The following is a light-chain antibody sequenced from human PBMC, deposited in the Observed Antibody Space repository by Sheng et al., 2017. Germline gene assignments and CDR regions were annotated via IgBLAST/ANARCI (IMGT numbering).Light chain of an antibody. CDR2: GAS. Sequence: EIVLTQSPGTLSLSPGERATLSCRASQSVSTTYLAWYQQKPGQAPRLLIYGASSRAPGIPDRFSASGSGTDFTLTISRLAPEDFAVYYCQQYGSSPWTFGQGTKVEIK. J-gene: IGKJ1*01. V-gene: IGKV3-20*01. CDR3: QQYGSSPWT. CDR1: QSVSTTY.